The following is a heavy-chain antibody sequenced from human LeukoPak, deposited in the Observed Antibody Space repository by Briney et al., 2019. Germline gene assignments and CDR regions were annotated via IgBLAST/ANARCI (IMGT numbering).Heavy chain of an antibody. Sequence: GESLRLSCAASGFTFSSYMMTWVRQAPGKGLEWVSAISGSGGSTYCADSVKGRFTISRDNSKNTLYLQMNSLRAEDTAVYYCAAYYDILTGYAPVDYWGQGTLVTVSS. D-gene: IGHD3-9*01. CDR3: AAYYDILTGYAPVDY. CDR1: GFTFSSYM. CDR2: ISGSGGST. J-gene: IGHJ4*02. V-gene: IGHV3-23*01.